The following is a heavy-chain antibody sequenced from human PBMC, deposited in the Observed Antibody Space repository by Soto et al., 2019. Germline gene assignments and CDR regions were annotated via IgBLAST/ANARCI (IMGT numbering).Heavy chain of an antibody. D-gene: IGHD1-26*01. J-gene: IGHJ5*02. CDR1: GGFIRSYC. CDR2: FCTSGGS. V-gene: IGHV4-4*07. Sequence: SETLSLTCTVSGGFIRSYCWSWVRQPAGRGLEWIGRFCTSGGSNYNPSLKSRVSMSADMSSNQFSLKMNSVTAANTAVYYCARDFPGRFDPWGQGTLVTVSS. CDR3: ARDFPGRFDP.